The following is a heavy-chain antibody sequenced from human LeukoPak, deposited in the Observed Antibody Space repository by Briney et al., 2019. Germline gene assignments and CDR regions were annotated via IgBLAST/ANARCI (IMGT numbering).Heavy chain of an antibody. CDR2: IYPGDSDT. V-gene: IGHV5-51*01. Sequence: GESLKISCKGSGYNFTNYWIGWVRQMPGKGLEWMGIIYPGDSDTRYSPSFQGQVSISVDKSISAAYLQWSSLKASDTALYYCARRAGDGNNYRDAFDIWGQGTMVTVSS. J-gene: IGHJ3*02. D-gene: IGHD5-24*01. CDR1: GYNFTNYW. CDR3: ARRAGDGNNYRDAFDI.